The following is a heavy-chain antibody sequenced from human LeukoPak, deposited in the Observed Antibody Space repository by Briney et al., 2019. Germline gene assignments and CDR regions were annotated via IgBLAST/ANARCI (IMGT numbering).Heavy chain of an antibody. Sequence: GGSLRLSCAASEFTFSSYSMNWVRQAPGKGLEWVSSISSSSSYIYYADSVKGRFTISRDNAKNSLYLQMNSLGAEDTAVYYCARDWVHYYGSGSFHWGQGTLVTVSS. CDR1: EFTFSSYS. CDR3: ARDWVHYYGSGSFH. J-gene: IGHJ4*02. CDR2: ISSSSSYI. D-gene: IGHD3-10*01. V-gene: IGHV3-21*01.